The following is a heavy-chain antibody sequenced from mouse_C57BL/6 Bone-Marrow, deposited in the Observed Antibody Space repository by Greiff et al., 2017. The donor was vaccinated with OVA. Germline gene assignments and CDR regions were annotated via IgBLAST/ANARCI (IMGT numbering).Heavy chain of an antibody. V-gene: IGHV5-6*01. CDR3: ARLPYDYDGFAY. CDR2: ISSGGSYT. D-gene: IGHD2-4*01. J-gene: IGHJ3*01. CDR1: GFTFSSYG. Sequence: EVKLVESGGDLVKPGGSLKLSCAASGFTFSSYGMSWVRQTPDKRLEWVATISSGGSYTYYPDSVKGRFTISRDNAKNTLYLQMSSLKSEDTAMYYCARLPYDYDGFAYWGQGTLVTVSA.